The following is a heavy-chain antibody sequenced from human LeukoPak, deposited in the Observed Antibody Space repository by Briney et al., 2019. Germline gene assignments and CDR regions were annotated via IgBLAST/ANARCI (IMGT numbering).Heavy chain of an antibody. CDR1: GGSISSSSFY. Sequence: PSETLSLTCTVSGGSISSSSFYWGWIRQPPGKGLEWIGSIYYSGSTHYNPSLKSRVTISVDTSKNQFSLKLSSVTAADTAVYYCARSVRDFGVVRDGDIYMDVWGKGTTVTVSS. J-gene: IGHJ6*03. V-gene: IGHV4-39*07. CDR2: IYYSGST. CDR3: ARSVRDFGVVRDGDIYMDV. D-gene: IGHD3-3*01.